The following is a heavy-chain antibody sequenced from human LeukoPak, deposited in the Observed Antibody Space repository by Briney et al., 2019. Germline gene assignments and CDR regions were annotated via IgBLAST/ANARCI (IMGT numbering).Heavy chain of an antibody. J-gene: IGHJ4*02. CDR2: IYYSGST. V-gene: IGHV4-28*01. Sequence: PSETLSLTCAVSGYSISSSNWWGWIRQPPGKGLEWIGYIYYSGSTYYNPSLKSRGTMSVDTSKNQFSLKLSSVTAVDTAVYYCARMDSGYYYVVDYWGQGTLVTVSS. CDR3: ARMDSGYYYVVDY. CDR1: GYSISSSNW. D-gene: IGHD3-22*01.